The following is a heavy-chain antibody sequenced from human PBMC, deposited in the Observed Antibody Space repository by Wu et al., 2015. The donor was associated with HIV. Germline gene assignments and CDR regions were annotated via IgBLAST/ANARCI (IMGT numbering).Heavy chain of an antibody. J-gene: IGHJ6*03. CDR3: ASVGWYGETYYYYMDV. D-gene: IGHD2-15*01. CDR1: GGTFSSYA. CDR2: VIPIFGTA. V-gene: IGHV1-69*12. Sequence: QVQLVQSGAEVKKPGSSVKVSCKASGGTFSSYAISWVRQAPGQGLEWMGGVIPIFGTANYAQRFQGRVTITADESTSTAYMELSSLRSEDTAVYYCASVGWYGETYYYYMDVWGKGTTVTVSS.